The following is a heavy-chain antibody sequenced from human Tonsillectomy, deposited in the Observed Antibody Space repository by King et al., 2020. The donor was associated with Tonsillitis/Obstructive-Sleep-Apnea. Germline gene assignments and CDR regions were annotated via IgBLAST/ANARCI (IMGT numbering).Heavy chain of an antibody. J-gene: IGHJ4*02. CDR2: ISYDGRNK. CDR3: ARGRWSDY. Sequence: VQMVESGGGVVQPGRSLRLSCAASGFTFSSYAMHWVRQAPGKGLEWVAVISYDGRNKYYADSVKGRFTISRDNSKNTLYLQMNSLRAEDTAVYYCARGRWSDYWGQGTLVTVSS. V-gene: IGHV3-30*04. CDR1: GFTFSSYA. D-gene: IGHD4-23*01.